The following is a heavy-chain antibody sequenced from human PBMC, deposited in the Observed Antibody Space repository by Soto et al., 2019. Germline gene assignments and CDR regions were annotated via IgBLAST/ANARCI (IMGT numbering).Heavy chain of an antibody. V-gene: IGHV4-30-4*01. D-gene: IGHD3-3*01. Sequence: PSETLSLTCTVSCGSISSGDYYWSWIRQPPGKGLEWIGYIYYSGSTYYNPSPKSRVTISVDTSKNQFSLKLSSVTAADTAVYYCARVLLIYDFWSGYSEPDAFDIWGQGTMVTVSS. CDR1: CGSISSGDYY. CDR3: ARVLLIYDFWSGYSEPDAFDI. J-gene: IGHJ3*02. CDR2: IYYSGST.